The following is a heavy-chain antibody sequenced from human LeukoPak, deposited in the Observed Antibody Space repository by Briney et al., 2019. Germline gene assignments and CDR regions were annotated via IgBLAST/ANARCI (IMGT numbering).Heavy chain of an antibody. V-gene: IGHV3-74*01. D-gene: IGHD6-25*01. CDR2: IRGDGSMT. J-gene: IGHJ4*02. CDR1: EFTFSAYW. Sequence: GGSLRLSCAVSEFTFSAYWMHWVRQARGKGLVWVSRIRGDGSMTNYADSVKGRFTISRDNAKNTLYLQMNSLRLEDTAVYYCARENLAAAGDYWGQGTVVTVSS. CDR3: ARENLAAAGDY.